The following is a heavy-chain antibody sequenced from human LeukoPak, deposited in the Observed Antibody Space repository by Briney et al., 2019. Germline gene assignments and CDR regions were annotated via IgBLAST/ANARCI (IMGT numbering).Heavy chain of an antibody. Sequence: PGGSLRLSCAASGFTFSSYGMHWVRQAPGKGLEWVAVISYDGTKKYYADSVKGRFTISRDKSKNTLYLQMNSLRTEDTAVYYCAKDSRSDFDWLFPDCWGQGTLVTVSS. J-gene: IGHJ4*02. V-gene: IGHV3-30*18. CDR1: GFTFSSYG. CDR2: ISYDGTKK. CDR3: AKDSRSDFDWLFPDC. D-gene: IGHD3-9*01.